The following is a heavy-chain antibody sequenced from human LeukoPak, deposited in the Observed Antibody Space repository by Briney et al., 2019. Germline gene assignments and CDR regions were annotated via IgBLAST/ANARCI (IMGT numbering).Heavy chain of an antibody. CDR2: INPSGGST. V-gene: IGHV1-46*01. J-gene: IGHJ6*02. Sequence: RASVKVSCKASGYTFTSYGISWVRQAPGQGLEWMGIINPSGGSTSYAQKFQGRVTMTRDTSTSTVYMELSSLRSEDTAVYYCASIAAAGTEYYYYGMDVWGQGTTVTVSS. D-gene: IGHD6-13*01. CDR1: GYTFTSYG. CDR3: ASIAAAGTEYYYYGMDV.